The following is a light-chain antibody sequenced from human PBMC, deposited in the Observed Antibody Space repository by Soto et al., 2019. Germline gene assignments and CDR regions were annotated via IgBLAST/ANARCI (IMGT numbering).Light chain of an antibody. CDR2: EGS. V-gene: IGLV2-23*01. Sequence: QSALTQPASVSGSPGQSITISCTGTSSDVGSYNLVSWYQQHPGKAPKLMIYEGSKRPSGVSNRCSGSKSGNTASLTISGLQAEDEADYYCCSYAGSNTWVFGGGTKVTVL. CDR1: SSDVGSYNL. CDR3: CSYAGSNTWV. J-gene: IGLJ3*02.